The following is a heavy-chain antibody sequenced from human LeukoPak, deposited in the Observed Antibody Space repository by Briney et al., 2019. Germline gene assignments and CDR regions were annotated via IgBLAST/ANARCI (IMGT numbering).Heavy chain of an antibody. D-gene: IGHD5-18*01. J-gene: IGHJ5*02. V-gene: IGHV4-34*01. CDR3: ARGRTRDTAMVRNCMDL. CDR2: INHSGST. CDR1: GGSSTGYY. Sequence: PQTLSPTCAVYGGSSTGYYCSWIRQPPGKGLEWKGEINHSGSTTSNTTPKRRVTISLDTSQNQFSLKLSSVTAADTPVYYCARGRTRDTAMVRNCMDLWGQGTMVTVSS.